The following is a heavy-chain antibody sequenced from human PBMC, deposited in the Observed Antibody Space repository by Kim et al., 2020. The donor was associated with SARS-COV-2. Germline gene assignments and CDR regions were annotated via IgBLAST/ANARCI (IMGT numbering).Heavy chain of an antibody. V-gene: IGHV3-15*01. CDR1: GFTFSNAW. J-gene: IGHJ6*02. CDR2: IKSKTDGGTT. CDR3: TTDTSVGRWELQFLWDV. D-gene: IGHD1-26*01. Sequence: GGSLRLSCAASGFTFSNAWMSWVRQAPGKGLEWVGRIKSKTDGGTTDYAAPVKGRFTISRDDSKNTLYLQMNSLKTEDTAVYYCTTDTSVGRWELQFLWDVWGQGTTVTVSS.